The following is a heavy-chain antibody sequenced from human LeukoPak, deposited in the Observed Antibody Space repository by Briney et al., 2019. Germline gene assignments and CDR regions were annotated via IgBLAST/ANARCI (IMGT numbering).Heavy chain of an antibody. Sequence: GGSLRLSCAASGFTFSRHDVHWVRQAPGKGLEWVAVMWFDGSNQLYADSVKGRFTVSRDNSKNPLYLQMNSLRVEDTAVYYCAKVVIGFYYMDVWGKGTTVTVSS. V-gene: IGHV3-33*03. CDR3: AKVVIGFYYMDV. CDR2: MWFDGSNQ. D-gene: IGHD3-10*01. CDR1: GFTFSRHD. J-gene: IGHJ6*03.